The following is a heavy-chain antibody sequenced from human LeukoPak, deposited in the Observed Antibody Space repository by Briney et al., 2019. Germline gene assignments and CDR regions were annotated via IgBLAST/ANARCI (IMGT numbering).Heavy chain of an antibody. Sequence: GGSLRLSCAASGFTFSSYSMNWVRQAPGKGLEWVSSISGSSSYIYYADSVKGRFTISRDNAKNSLYLQMNSLRAEDTAVYYCAGTMVRGFPVYSGQGTLVTVSS. V-gene: IGHV3-21*01. D-gene: IGHD3-10*01. CDR3: AGTMVRGFPVY. CDR1: GFTFSSYS. J-gene: IGHJ4*02. CDR2: ISGSSSYI.